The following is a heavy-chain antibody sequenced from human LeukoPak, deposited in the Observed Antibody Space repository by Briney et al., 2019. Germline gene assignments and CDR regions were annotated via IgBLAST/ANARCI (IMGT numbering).Heavy chain of an antibody. D-gene: IGHD2-15*01. Sequence: ASVKVSCKASGYTFTSYGISWLRQAPGQGLEWMGWISAYNGNTNYAQKLQGRVTMTTDTSTSTAYMELRSLRSDDTAVYYCARVSRYCSGGSCYSQYYGYWGQGTLVTVSS. J-gene: IGHJ4*02. V-gene: IGHV1-18*01. CDR3: ARVSRYCSGGSCYSQYYGY. CDR2: ISAYNGNT. CDR1: GYTFTSYG.